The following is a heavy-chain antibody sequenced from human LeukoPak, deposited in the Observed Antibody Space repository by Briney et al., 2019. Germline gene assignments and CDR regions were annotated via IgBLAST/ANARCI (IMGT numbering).Heavy chain of an antibody. D-gene: IGHD2-8*01. Sequence: PSETLSLTCAVYGGSFSGHYWSWIRQPPGKGLEWIGEINHSGSTNYHPSLKSRVTISVDTSKNQFSLNLSSVTAADTAVYYCARHGGYCANGVCYNFDFWGQGTLVTVSS. CDR1: GGSFSGHY. CDR3: ARHGGYCANGVCYNFDF. J-gene: IGHJ4*02. V-gene: IGHV4-34*01. CDR2: INHSGST.